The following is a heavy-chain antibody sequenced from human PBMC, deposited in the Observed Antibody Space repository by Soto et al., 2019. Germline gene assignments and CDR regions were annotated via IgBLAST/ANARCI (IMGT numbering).Heavy chain of an antibody. Sequence: PSETLSLTCTVSGGSIRGGDYYWSWVRQPPGKGLEWIGYIYYSGNAYYNPSLNSRVTMSVDTSKNHFSLKLSSVTAADTAVYYCAKAHPLYCTSARCAAAGISTVFDPWGQGALVTVSS. D-gene: IGHD2-2*01. CDR3: AKAHPLYCTSARCAAAGISTVFDP. CDR2: IYYSGNA. J-gene: IGHJ5*02. V-gene: IGHV4-30-4*01. CDR1: GGSIRGGDYY.